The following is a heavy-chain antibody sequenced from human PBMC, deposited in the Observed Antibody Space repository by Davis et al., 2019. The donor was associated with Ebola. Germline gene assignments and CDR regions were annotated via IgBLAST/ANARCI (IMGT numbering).Heavy chain of an antibody. CDR3: ARLDPITNYGMDV. CDR2: IYSGGST. V-gene: IGHV3-53*01. Sequence: LSLTCAASGFTVSSNYMSWVRQAPGKGLEWVSVIYSGGSTYYADSVKGRFTISRDNSKNTLYLQMNSLRAEDTAVYYCARLDPITNYGMDVWGKGTTVTVSS. J-gene: IGHJ6*04. CDR1: GFTVSSNY.